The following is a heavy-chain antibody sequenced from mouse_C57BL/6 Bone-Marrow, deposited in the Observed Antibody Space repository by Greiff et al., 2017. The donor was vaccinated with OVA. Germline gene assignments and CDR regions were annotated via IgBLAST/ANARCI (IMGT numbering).Heavy chain of an antibody. Sequence: VQLQQSGAELVRPGASVKLSCTASGFNIKDDYMHWVKQRPEQGLEWIGWIDPENGDTEYASKFQGKATITADQSSNTAYLQLSSLTSEDTAVYYGTTGYSTTGGAMDYWGQGTSVTVSS. CDR2: IDPENGDT. D-gene: IGHD1-1*01. J-gene: IGHJ4*01. CDR3: TTGYSTTGGAMDY. CDR1: GFNIKDDY. V-gene: IGHV14-4*01.